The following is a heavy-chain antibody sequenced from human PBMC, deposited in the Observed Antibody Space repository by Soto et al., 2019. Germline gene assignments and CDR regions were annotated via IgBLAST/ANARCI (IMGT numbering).Heavy chain of an antibody. V-gene: IGHV3-21*01. J-gene: IGHJ4*02. Sequence: GGSLRLSCAGSGFILSNYTMNWVRQAPGKGLEWVSSISGSSTYIYYADSVKGRFTISRDNSKNTLYLEMNSLRAEDTAVYYCVVDTSGLLDYWGQGTQVTVSS. CDR1: GFILSNYT. CDR2: ISGSSTYI. CDR3: VVDTSGLLDY. D-gene: IGHD3-22*01.